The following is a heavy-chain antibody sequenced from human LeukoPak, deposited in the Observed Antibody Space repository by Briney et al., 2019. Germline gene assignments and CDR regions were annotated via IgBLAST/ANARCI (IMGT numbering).Heavy chain of an antibody. Sequence: PGGSLRLSCAASGFIFSDYAMSWVRQAPGKGLEWVSIIDRSGGRTYADSVKGRFTVSRDNSKNTVYLQMNSLRAEDTAVYYCARSGTTVTADLYYWGQGTLVTVSS. J-gene: IGHJ4*02. CDR3: ARSGTTVTADLYY. V-gene: IGHV3-23*05. CDR1: GFIFSDYA. D-gene: IGHD4-11*01. CDR2: IDRSGGRT.